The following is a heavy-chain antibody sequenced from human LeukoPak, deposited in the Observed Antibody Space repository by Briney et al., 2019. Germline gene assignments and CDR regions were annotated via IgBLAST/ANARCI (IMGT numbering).Heavy chain of an antibody. J-gene: IGHJ4*02. V-gene: IGHV3-53*01. CDR1: GFTVSTNS. CDR2: IYSGGST. Sequence: GGSLRLSCTVSGFTVSTNSMSWVRQTPGKGLEWVSFIYSGGSTHYSDSVKGRFTISRDNSKNTLYLQMNSLRAEDTAVYYCARRAGDYSHPYDYWGQGTLVTVSS. D-gene: IGHD3-22*01. CDR3: ARRAGDYSHPYDY.